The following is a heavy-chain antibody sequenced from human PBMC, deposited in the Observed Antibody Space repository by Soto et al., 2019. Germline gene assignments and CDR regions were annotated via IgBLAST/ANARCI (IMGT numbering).Heavy chain of an antibody. V-gene: IGHV3-23*01. CDR3: AVHCSTSSCSY. CDR1: GFTFSTYA. CDR2: IGGGAESA. Sequence: HPGGSPRLSSAASGFTFSTYAMSWVRQAPGKGLEWVSGIGGGAESAYYGDSVKGRFTISRDNSKNTVYLQMNSLRAEDTDVYYCAVHCSTSSCSYGGQGTLVTVSS. D-gene: IGHD2-2*01. J-gene: IGHJ4*02.